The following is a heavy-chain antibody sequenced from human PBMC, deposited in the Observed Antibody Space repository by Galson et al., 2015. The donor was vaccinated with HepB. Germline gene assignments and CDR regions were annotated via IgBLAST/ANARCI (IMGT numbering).Heavy chain of an antibody. Sequence: SVKVSCKASGYTFTSYFVHWVRQAPGQGLEWVGGIIPLFGTPNYAQRFQGRVTITADESTSTAYMELSSLRSEDTAVYYCATTLGTTGTTPTAFDIWGQGTMVTVSS. D-gene: IGHD1-1*01. CDR3: ATTLGTTGTTPTAFDI. V-gene: IGHV1-69*13. J-gene: IGHJ3*02. CDR1: GYTFTSYF. CDR2: IIPLFGTP.